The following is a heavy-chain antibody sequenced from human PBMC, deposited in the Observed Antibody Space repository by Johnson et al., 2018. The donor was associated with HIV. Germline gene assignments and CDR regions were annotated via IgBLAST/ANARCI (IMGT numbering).Heavy chain of an antibody. V-gene: IGHV3-9*01. CDR2: ISWISGSI. CDR1: GFTFDDYA. CDR3: ASVYYDILTGYYYDAFDI. D-gene: IGHD3-9*01. Sequence: VQLVESGGGLVQPGGSLRLSCAASGFTFDDYAMHWVRQAPGKGLEWVSGISWISGSIGFADFVQGRFTFSRDNAKNSLYLQMNSLRAEDTAVYYCASVYYDILTGYYYDAFDIWGQGTMVTVSS. J-gene: IGHJ3*02.